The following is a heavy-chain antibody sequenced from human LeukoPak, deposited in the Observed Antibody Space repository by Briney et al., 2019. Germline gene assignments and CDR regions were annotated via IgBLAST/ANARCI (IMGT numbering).Heavy chain of an antibody. V-gene: IGHV4-59*08. CDR1: GGSISSYY. CDR2: IYYSGST. CDR3: ARQGLRFSLSGFWFDP. D-gene: IGHD3-3*01. Sequence: PSETLSLTCTVSGGSISSYYWSWIRQPPGKGLEWIGYIYYSGSTNYNPSLKSRVTISVDTSKNQFSLKLSSVTAADKAVYYCARQGLRFSLSGFWFDPWGQGTLVTVSS. J-gene: IGHJ5*02.